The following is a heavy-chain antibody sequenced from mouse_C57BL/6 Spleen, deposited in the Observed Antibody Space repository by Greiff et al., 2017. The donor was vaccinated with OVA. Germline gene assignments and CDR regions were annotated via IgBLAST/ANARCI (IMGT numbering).Heavy chain of an antibody. CDR2: IDPEDGET. CDR3: AGTTVVATYYFDY. CDR1: GFNIKDYY. Sequence: VQLKKSGAELVKPGASVKLSCTASGFNIKDYYMHWVKQRTEQGLEWIGRIDPEDGETKYAPKFQGKATITADTSSNTAYLQLSSLTSEDTAVYYCAGTTVVATYYFDYWGQGTTLTVSS. V-gene: IGHV14-2*01. D-gene: IGHD1-1*01. J-gene: IGHJ2*01.